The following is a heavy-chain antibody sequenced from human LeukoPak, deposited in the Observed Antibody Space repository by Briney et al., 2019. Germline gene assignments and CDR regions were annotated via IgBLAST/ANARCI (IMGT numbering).Heavy chain of an antibody. Sequence: GGSLRLSCAASGFTFSSYAMSWVRQAPGKGLEWVSAISSGGGSTYYADSVKGRFTISRDNSKNTLFLQMNSLRAEDTAVYYCAKGRYYYDSSDAFDIWGQGTMVTVSS. CDR2: ISSGGGST. J-gene: IGHJ3*02. V-gene: IGHV3-23*01. CDR1: GFTFSSYA. CDR3: AKGRYYYDSSDAFDI. D-gene: IGHD3-22*01.